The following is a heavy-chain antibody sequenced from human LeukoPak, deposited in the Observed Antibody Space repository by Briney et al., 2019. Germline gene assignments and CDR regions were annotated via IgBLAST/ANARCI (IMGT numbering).Heavy chain of an antibody. CDR2: ISSNGGST. Sequence: GGSLRLSCSASGFTFSSYAMHWVRQAPGQGLEYVSAISSNGGSTYYADSVKGRFTISRDNSKNTLYLQMSSLRAEDTAVYYCVKRSYCSSTSCSFDYWGQGTLVTVSS. CDR3: VKRSYCSSTSCSFDY. CDR1: GFTFSSYA. D-gene: IGHD2-2*01. J-gene: IGHJ4*02. V-gene: IGHV3-64D*06.